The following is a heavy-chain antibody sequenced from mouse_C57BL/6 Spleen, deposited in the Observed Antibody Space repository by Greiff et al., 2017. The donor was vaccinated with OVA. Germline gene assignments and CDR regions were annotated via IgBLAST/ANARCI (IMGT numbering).Heavy chain of an antibody. J-gene: IGHJ3*01. D-gene: IGHD1-1*01. CDR3: ASHYYGSSPGWFAY. CDR2: ISSGSSTI. V-gene: IGHV5-17*01. CDR1: GFTFSDYG. Sequence: EVQVVESGGGLVKPGGSLKLSCAASGFTFSDYGMHWVRQAPEKGLEWVAYISSGSSTIYYADTVKGRFTISRDNAKNTLFLQMTSLRSEDTAMYYCASHYYGSSPGWFAYWGQGTLVTVSA.